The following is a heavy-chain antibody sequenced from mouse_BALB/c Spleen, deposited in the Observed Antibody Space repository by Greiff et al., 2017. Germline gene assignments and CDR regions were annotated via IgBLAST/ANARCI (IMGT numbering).Heavy chain of an antibody. D-gene: IGHD2-4*01. J-gene: IGHJ4*01. CDR1: GFNIKDTY. CDR3: ALITTGDAMDY. V-gene: IGHV14-3*02. Sequence: PLQQSGAELVKPGASVKLSCTASGFNIKDTYMHWVKQRPEQGLEWIGRIDPANGNTKYDPKFQGKAPITADTSSNTAYLQLSSLTSEDTAVYYCALITTGDAMDYWGQGTSVTVSS. CDR2: IDPANGNT.